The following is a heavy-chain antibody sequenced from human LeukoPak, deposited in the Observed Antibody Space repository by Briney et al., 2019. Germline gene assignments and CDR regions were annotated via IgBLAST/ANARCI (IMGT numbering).Heavy chain of an antibody. CDR3: ARVNTNYYVPVNYGMDV. CDR2: IWYDGGNK. V-gene: IGHV3-33*01. D-gene: IGHD3-16*01. Sequence: GGSLRLSCAASGFTFNRYGMHWVRQAPGKGLEWVAFIWYDGGNKYYADSVKGRFTISRDNSQNTLYLQMNSLRAEDTAVYYCARVNTNYYVPVNYGMDVWGQGTTVTVSS. CDR1: GFTFNRYG. J-gene: IGHJ6*01.